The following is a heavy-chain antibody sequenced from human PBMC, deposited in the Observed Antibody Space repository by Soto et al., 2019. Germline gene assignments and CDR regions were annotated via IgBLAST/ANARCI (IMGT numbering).Heavy chain of an antibody. CDR1: GGSFSGYY. CDR3: ARARRGGVVVAATNIDY. Sequence: QVQLQQWGAGLLKPSETLSLTCAVYGGSFSGYYWSWIRQPPGKGLEWIGEINHSGSTNYNPSLMSRVPISVDPSKTQFFLQLSSVTAADTAVYYCARARRGGVVVAATNIDYWGQGTLVTVSS. V-gene: IGHV4-34*01. CDR2: INHSGST. D-gene: IGHD2-15*01. J-gene: IGHJ4*02.